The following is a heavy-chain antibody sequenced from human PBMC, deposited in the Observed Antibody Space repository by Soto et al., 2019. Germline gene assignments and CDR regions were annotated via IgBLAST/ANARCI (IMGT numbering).Heavy chain of an antibody. Sequence: GGSLRLSCAASGFTFSSYAMSWVRQAPGKGLEWVSAISASGGNSFYADSVKGRFTISRDNSKNTLYLQMNSLRAEDTAVYYCAKWADYYDSSGYYCWGQGTLVTVSS. V-gene: IGHV3-23*01. CDR3: AKWADYYDSSGYYC. J-gene: IGHJ4*02. CDR1: GFTFSSYA. D-gene: IGHD3-22*01. CDR2: ISASGGNS.